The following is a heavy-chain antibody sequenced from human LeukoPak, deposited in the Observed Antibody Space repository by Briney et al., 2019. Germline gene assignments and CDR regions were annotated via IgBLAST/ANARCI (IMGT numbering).Heavy chain of an antibody. V-gene: IGHV3-33*08. D-gene: IGHD3-10*01. Sequence: GGSLRLSCEASGFSFSTYGMHWVRQAPGKVPEWVAVIWYDGSRQYYADSVKGRFNIFREMSNNTLYLQMNSLRVDDTALYYCARDLGLKYGSGTYKFDPWGRGTLVIVSS. CDR1: GFSFSTYG. CDR3: ARDLGLKYGSGTYKFDP. CDR2: IWYDGSRQ. J-gene: IGHJ5*02.